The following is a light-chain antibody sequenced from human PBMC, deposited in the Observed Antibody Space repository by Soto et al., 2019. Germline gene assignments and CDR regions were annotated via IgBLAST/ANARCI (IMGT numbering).Light chain of an antibody. J-gene: IGKJ2*01. Sequence: EIVMTQSPATLSVSPGERATLSCRASQSVSSDLAWYQHKPGQAPRLLIYGASTRATGIPARFSGSGSGTEFSLSISSLQSEDFAVYYCLQYNNWPPKQYTFGQGTQLEIK. CDR1: QSVSSD. V-gene: IGKV3-15*01. CDR2: GAS. CDR3: LQYNNWPPKQYT.